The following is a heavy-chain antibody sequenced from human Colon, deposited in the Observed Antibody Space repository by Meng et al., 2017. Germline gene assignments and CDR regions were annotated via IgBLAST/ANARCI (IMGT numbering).Heavy chain of an antibody. D-gene: IGHD3-10*01. Sequence: QVQVQESGPGLVKPSGPLSLTLTVSSGSFSSSNWLTWVRQPPGKGLEWIGEIYHSGNTNYNPSLKSRVTISVDKSKNQFSLKLNSVTAADTAVYFCARRAPLWFGELASFDSWGQGTLVTVSS. CDR3: ARRAPLWFGELASFDS. CDR1: SGSFSSSNW. CDR2: IYHSGNT. J-gene: IGHJ4*02. V-gene: IGHV4-4*02.